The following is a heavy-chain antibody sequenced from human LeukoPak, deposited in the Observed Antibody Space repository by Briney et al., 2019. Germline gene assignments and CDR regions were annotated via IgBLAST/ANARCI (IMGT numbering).Heavy chain of an antibody. CDR2: ISGSGGST. CDR1: GFTFSSYA. V-gene: IGHV3-23*01. J-gene: IGHJ3*02. Sequence: PGGSLRLSCAASGFTFSSYAMSWVRQAPGKGLEWVPAISGSGGSTYYADSVRGRFTISRDNSKNTLYLQMNSLRAEDTAVYYCARDIPLLSHSSGGAFDIWGQGTMVTVSS. D-gene: IGHD6-19*01. CDR3: ARDIPLLSHSSGGAFDI.